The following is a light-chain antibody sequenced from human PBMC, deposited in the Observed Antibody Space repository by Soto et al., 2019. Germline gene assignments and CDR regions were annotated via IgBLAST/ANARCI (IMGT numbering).Light chain of an antibody. CDR3: SSFTTTYFYV. Sequence: QSALRHPASVCWSPGQSITISCTGTGSDIGAYNYVSWYQQHPGKAPKLIIYGVYHRPSGVSTRFSASKSAYTASLTISGLQAEEEADYYCSSFTTTYFYVFGPGTKVTVL. CDR2: GVY. V-gene: IGLV2-14*01. J-gene: IGLJ1*01. CDR1: GSDIGAYNY.